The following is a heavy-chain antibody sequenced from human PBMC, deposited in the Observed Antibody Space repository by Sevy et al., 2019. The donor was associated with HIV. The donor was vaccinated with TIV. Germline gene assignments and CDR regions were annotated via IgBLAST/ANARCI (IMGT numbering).Heavy chain of an antibody. CDR2: IYYNGHI. V-gene: IGHV4-59*08. Sequence: SETLSLTCTVSGGSITSLYWNWIRQPPGKGLEWIANIYYNGHINYNPSLKSRVTLSLDTSKNQFSLRLSSVTAADTAMYYCAGENAWGRCYSWGQGILVTVSS. CDR1: GGSITSLY. D-gene: IGHD1-26*01. J-gene: IGHJ4*02. CDR3: AGENAWGRCYS.